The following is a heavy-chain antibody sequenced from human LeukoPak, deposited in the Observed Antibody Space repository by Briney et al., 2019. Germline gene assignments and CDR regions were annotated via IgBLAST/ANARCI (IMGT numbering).Heavy chain of an antibody. J-gene: IGHJ5*02. CDR2: ISGSGGST. V-gene: IGHV3-23*01. Sequence: GGSLRLSCAASGFTFSSYAMSWVRQSPGKGLEWVSAISGSGGSTYYADSVKGRFTISRDNSKNTLYLQMNSLRAEDTAVYYCAKDPIVVVPAVPNWFDPWGQGTLVTVSS. D-gene: IGHD2-2*01. CDR3: AKDPIVVVPAVPNWFDP. CDR1: GFTFSSYA.